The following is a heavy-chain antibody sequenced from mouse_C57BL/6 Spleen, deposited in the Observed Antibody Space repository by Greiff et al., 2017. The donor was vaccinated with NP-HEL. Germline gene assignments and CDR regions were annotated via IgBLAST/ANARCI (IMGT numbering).Heavy chain of an antibody. CDR2: ISDGGSYT. D-gene: IGHD2-3*01. V-gene: IGHV5-4*01. CDR1: GFIFSSYA. CDR3: ARDTDGYYGGYFDY. J-gene: IGHJ2*01. Sequence: EVQVVESGGGLVKPGGSLKLSCAASGFIFSSYAMSWVRQTPEKRLEWVATISDGGSYTYYPDNVKGRFTISRDNAKNNLYLQMSHLKSEDTAMYYCARDTDGYYGGYFDYWGQGTTLTVSS.